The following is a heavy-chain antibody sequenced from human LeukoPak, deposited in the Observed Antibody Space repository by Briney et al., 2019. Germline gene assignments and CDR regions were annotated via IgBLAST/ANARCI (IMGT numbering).Heavy chain of an antibody. D-gene: IGHD4-17*01. CDR2: INSDGSST. J-gene: IGHJ3*02. CDR3: ARDLRTTGAFDI. Sequence: PGGSLKLSCAASGFTFSTYWMHWVRQAPGKGLVWVSRINSDGSSTRYADSVKGRFTISRDNAKNTLYLQMNSLRAEDTAVYYCARDLRTTGAFDIWGQGTMVTVSS. V-gene: IGHV3-74*01. CDR1: GFTFSTYW.